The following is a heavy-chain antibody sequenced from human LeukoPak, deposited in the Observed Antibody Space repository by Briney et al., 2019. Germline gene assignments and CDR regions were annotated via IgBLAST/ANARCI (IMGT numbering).Heavy chain of an antibody. D-gene: IGHD3-22*01. V-gene: IGHV1-18*01. Sequence: ASVKVSCKASGYTFTSYGISWVRQAPGQGLEWMGWISAYNGNTNYAQKLQGRVTMTTDTSTSTAYMELRSLRSDGTAVYYCARDLYYYDSSGYSRPTDYWGQGTLVTVSS. J-gene: IGHJ4*02. CDR3: ARDLYYYDSSGYSRPTDY. CDR1: GYTFTSYG. CDR2: ISAYNGNT.